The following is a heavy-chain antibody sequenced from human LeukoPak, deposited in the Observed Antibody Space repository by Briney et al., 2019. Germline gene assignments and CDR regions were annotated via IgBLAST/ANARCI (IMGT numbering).Heavy chain of an antibody. D-gene: IGHD2-2*02. J-gene: IGHJ4*02. CDR1: GYRFTNYW. CDR3: AIGGDSSTSCYRCFNY. Sequence: GESLKISCKGSGYRFTNYWIGWVRQMPGKGLEWMGIMYPGDSETRYSPSFQGQVTISADKSIGTAYLQWSSLKASDTAMYYCAIGGDSSTSCYRCFNYWGQGTLVTVSS. V-gene: IGHV5-51*01. CDR2: MYPGDSET.